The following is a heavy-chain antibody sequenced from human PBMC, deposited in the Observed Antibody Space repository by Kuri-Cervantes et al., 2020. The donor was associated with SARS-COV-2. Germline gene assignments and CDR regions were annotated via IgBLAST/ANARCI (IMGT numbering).Heavy chain of an antibody. CDR1: GFTFSSYA. CDR2: ISYDGSNK. J-gene: IGHJ4*02. CDR3: ARGMGRYSSSFDY. D-gene: IGHD6-6*01. Sequence: GESLKISCAAPGFTFSSYAMHWVRQAPGKGLEWVAVISYDGSNKYYADSVKGRFTISRDNSKNSLYLQMNSLRAEDTAVYYCARGMGRYSSSFDYWGQGTLVTVSS. V-gene: IGHV3-30-3*01.